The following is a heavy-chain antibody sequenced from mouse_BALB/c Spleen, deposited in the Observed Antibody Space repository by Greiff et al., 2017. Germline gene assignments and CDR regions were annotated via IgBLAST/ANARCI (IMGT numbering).Heavy chain of an antibody. CDR3: ASRIYYGNYNAMDY. Sequence: EVQLQQSGAELVKPGASVKLSCTASGFNIKDTYMHWVKQRPEQGLEWIGRIDPANGNTKYDPKFQGKATITADTSSNTAYLQLSSLTSEDTAVYYCASRIYYGNYNAMDYWGQGTSVTVSS. CDR1: GFNIKDTY. D-gene: IGHD2-1*01. CDR2: IDPANGNT. V-gene: IGHV14-3*02. J-gene: IGHJ4*01.